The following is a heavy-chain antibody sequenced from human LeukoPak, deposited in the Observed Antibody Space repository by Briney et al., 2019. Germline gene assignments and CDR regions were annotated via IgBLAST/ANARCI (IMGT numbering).Heavy chain of an antibody. V-gene: IGHV4-4*07. Sequence: PSETLSLTCAVSGYSISSGYYWSWIRQPAGKGLEWIGRIYTSGSTNYNPSLKSRVTMSVDTSKNQFSLKLSSVTAADTAVYYCARDYDGSGSYYKYYFDYWGQGTLVTVSS. CDR1: GYSISSGYY. CDR3: ARDYDGSGSYYKYYFDY. J-gene: IGHJ4*02. CDR2: IYTSGST. D-gene: IGHD3-10*01.